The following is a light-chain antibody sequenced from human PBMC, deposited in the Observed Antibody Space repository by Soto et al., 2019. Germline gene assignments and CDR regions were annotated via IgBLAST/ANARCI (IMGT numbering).Light chain of an antibody. CDR2: DAS. CDR3: QQRSN. J-gene: IGKJ3*01. CDR1: QSVSSY. Sequence: EIVLTQSPATLSLSPGERATLSCTASQSVSSYLAWYQQKPGQAPRLLIYDASNRATGIPARFSGSGSGTAFTLTISSLEPEDFAVYYCQQRSNFGPGTKVDIK. V-gene: IGKV3-11*01.